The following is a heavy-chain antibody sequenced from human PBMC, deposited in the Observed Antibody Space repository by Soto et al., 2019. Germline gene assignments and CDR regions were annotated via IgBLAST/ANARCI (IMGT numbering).Heavy chain of an antibody. CDR2: IWFDGSNK. CDR3: ARDVDSAMVGCFDY. J-gene: IGHJ4*02. D-gene: IGHD5-18*01. Sequence: QVQLVESGGGVVQPGRSLRLSCAASGFTFSSYGMHWVRQAPGKGLEWVAVIWFDGSNKYYADSVKGRFTISRDNSKNTLYLHMNSLRAEDKAVYYCARDVDSAMVGCFDYWGQGTLVTVSS. V-gene: IGHV3-33*01. CDR1: GFTFSSYG.